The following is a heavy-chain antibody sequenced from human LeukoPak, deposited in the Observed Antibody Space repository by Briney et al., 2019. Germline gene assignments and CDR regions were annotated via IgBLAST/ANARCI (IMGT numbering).Heavy chain of an antibody. J-gene: IGHJ4*02. CDR2: VSHDGSNK. V-gene: IGHV3-30*18. D-gene: IGHD3-10*01. CDR3: AKEGYYGSGSFPDH. Sequence: GGSLRLSCAASGFTFSSYGMHWVRQAPGKGLEWVAVVSHDGSNKYYADSVKGRFTISRDNSINTLSLQMNSLRAEDTAVYYCAKEGYYGSGSFPDHWGQGTLVTVSS. CDR1: GFTFSSYG.